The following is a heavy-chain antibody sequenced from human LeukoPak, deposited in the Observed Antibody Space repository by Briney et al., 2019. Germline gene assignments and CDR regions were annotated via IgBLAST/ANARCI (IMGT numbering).Heavy chain of an antibody. CDR1: GGSFSGYY. Sequence: SETLSLTCAVYGGSFSGYYWSWIRQPPGKGLEWIGEINHSGSTNYNPSLKSRVTISVDTSKNQFSLKLSSVTAADTAVYYCARLGGYSYGSTPDYWGQGTLVTVSS. V-gene: IGHV4-34*01. J-gene: IGHJ4*02. CDR3: ARLGGYSYGSTPDY. CDR2: INHSGST. D-gene: IGHD5-18*01.